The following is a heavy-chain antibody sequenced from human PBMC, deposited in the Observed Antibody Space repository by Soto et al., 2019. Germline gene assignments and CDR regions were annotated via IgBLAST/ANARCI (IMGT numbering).Heavy chain of an antibody. CDR2: IWHDGSKE. D-gene: IGHD4-17*01. V-gene: IGHV3-33*01. J-gene: IGHJ3*01. CDR3: ASTTTVTTRHHALDV. Sequence: QVQLVESGGGVVQPGRSLRLSCAASGFTFSNYGMHWVRRTPGKGLEWVAVIWHDGSKEYYRDSVRGRFTISRDNSKNTLYLQMDSLGAEDTAIYYCASTTTVTTRHHALDVWGQGTMVTVSP. CDR1: GFTFSNYG.